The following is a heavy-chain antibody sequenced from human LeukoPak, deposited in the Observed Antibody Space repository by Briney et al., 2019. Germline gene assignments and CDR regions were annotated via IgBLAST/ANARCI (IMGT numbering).Heavy chain of an antibody. J-gene: IGHJ2*01. D-gene: IGHD3-22*01. CDR2: YFGRRA. CDR3: ARRYYYDSSGYNWYFDL. Sequence: YFGRRAYYTPSLKSRVTISVATSKNQFSLKLSSVTAADTAVYYCARRYYYDSSGYNWYFDLWGRGTLVTVSS. V-gene: IGHV4-59*08.